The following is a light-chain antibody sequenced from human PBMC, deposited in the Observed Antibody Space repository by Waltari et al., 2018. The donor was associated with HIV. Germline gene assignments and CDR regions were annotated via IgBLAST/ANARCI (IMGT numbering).Light chain of an antibody. CDR2: WAS. CDR3: QQYYTLRST. CDR1: RTVLYNRNY. Sequence: DIVITQSPDSLAVSLGARATVTCTSSRTVLYNRNYLAWYQQKPGQPPKVLIYWASTRAIGVPDRFSGSGSGTDFSLTISRVQADDVAIYYCQQYYTLRSTFGGGTKIEI. V-gene: IGKV4-1*01. J-gene: IGKJ4*01.